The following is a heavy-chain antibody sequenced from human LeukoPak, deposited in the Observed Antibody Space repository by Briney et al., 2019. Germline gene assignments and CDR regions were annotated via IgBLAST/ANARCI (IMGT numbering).Heavy chain of an antibody. V-gene: IGHV4-59*01. D-gene: IGHD2-2*01. Sequence: SETLSLTCAVYGGSFSGYYWSWIRQPPGKGLEWIGYIYYSGSTNYNPSLKSRVTISVDTSKNQFSLKLSSVTAADTAVYYCARVWYCSSTSCYATFDYWGQGTLVTVSS. CDR3: ARVWYCSSTSCYATFDY. CDR1: GGSFSGYY. CDR2: IYYSGST. J-gene: IGHJ4*02.